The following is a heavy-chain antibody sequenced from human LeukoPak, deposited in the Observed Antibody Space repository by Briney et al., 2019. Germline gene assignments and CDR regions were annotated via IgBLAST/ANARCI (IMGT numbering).Heavy chain of an antibody. Sequence: PSETLSLTCAVSGGSVSSSNWWSWVRQPPGKGLEWIGEIYHSGSTNYNPSLKSRVTISVDKSKNQFSLKLSFVTAADTAVYYCARKKGIYYDSSGYYYYYYGMDVWGQGTTVTVSS. CDR3: ARKKGIYYDSSGYYYYYYGMDV. V-gene: IGHV4-4*02. CDR1: GGSVSSSNW. D-gene: IGHD3-22*01. J-gene: IGHJ6*02. CDR2: IYHSGST.